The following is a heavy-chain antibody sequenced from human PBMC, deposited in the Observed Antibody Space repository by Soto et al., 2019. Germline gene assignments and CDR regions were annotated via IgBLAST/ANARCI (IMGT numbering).Heavy chain of an antibody. V-gene: IGHV3-9*01. D-gene: IGHD6-6*01. CDR3: AKDRRIAARGGLDY. Sequence: EVQLVESGGGLVQPGRSLRLSCAASGFTFDDYAMHWVRQAPGKGLEWVLGISWNSGSIGYADSVKGRFTISRDNAKNSLYLQMNSLRAEDTALYYCAKDRRIAARGGLDYWGQGTLVTVSS. J-gene: IGHJ4*02. CDR1: GFTFDDYA. CDR2: ISWNSGSI.